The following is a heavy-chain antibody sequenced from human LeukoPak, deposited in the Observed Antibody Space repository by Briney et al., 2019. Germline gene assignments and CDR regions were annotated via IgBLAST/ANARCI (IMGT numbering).Heavy chain of an antibody. CDR1: GGTFSSYA. CDR3: ARERFWSGYCFFDC. D-gene: IGHD3-3*01. CDR2: IIPIFGTA. Sequence: ASVKVSCKASGGTFSSYAISWVRQAPGQGLEWMGGIIPIFGTANYAQKFQGRVTITADESTSTAYMELSSLRSEDTAVYYCARERFWSGYCFFDCWGQGTLVTVSS. V-gene: IGHV1-69*13. J-gene: IGHJ4*02.